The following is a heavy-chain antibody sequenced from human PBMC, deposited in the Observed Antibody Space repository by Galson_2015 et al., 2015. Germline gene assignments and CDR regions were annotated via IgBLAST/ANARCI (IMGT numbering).Heavy chain of an antibody. CDR3: ANLVVVAATHAFDI. D-gene: IGHD2-15*01. CDR2: ISYDGSNK. V-gene: IGHV3-30*18. CDR1: GFTLSSYG. Sequence: SLRLSCAASGFTLSSYGMHWVRQAPGKGLEWVAVISYDGSNKYYADSVKGRFTISRDNSKNTLYLQMNSLRAEDTAVYYCANLVVVAATHAFDIWGQGTMVTVSS. J-gene: IGHJ3*02.